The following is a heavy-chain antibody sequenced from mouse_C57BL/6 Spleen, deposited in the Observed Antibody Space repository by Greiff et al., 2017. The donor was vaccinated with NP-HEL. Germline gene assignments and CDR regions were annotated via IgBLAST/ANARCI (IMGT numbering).Heavy chain of an antibody. V-gene: IGHV5-9-1*02. CDR1: GFTFSSYA. Sequence: EVKLVESGEGLVKPGGSLKLSCAASGFTFSSYAMSWVRQTPEKRLEWVAYISSGGDYIYYADTVKGRFTISRDNARNTLYLQMSSLKSEDTAMYYCTTITTVVAYYFDYWAQGTTLTVSS. D-gene: IGHD1-1*01. J-gene: IGHJ2*01. CDR3: TTITTVVAYYFDY. CDR2: ISSGGDYI.